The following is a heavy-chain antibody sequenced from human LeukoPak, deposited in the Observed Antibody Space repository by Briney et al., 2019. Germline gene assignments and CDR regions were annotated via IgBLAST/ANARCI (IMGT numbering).Heavy chain of an antibody. CDR3: AKDDNWLQFES. D-gene: IGHD5-24*01. CDR2: ITGSGATT. Sequence: GGSLRLSCAASEFSVGSNYMTWVRQAPGKGLEWVSGITGSGATTYYADSVKGRFTISRDNSKNTLYLQMNILRAADTAVYYCAKDDNWLQFESWGQGTLVTVSS. J-gene: IGHJ5*01. CDR1: EFSVGSNY. V-gene: IGHV3-23*01.